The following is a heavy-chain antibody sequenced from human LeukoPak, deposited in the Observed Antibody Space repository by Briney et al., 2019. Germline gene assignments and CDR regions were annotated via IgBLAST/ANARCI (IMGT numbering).Heavy chain of an antibody. Sequence: AETLSLTCTVSGGSISSSSYYWAWIRQPPGKGLEWIGSIYYSGGTYYNPSLKSRVTISVDTSKNQFSLKLSSVTAADTAVYYCARDVEMATITVYFDYWGQGTLVTVSS. CDR2: IYYSGGT. CDR1: GGSISSSSYY. CDR3: ARDVEMATITVYFDY. V-gene: IGHV4-39*07. J-gene: IGHJ4*02. D-gene: IGHD5-24*01.